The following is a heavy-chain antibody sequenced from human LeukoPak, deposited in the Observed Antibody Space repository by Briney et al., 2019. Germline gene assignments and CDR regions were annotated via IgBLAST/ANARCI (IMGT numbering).Heavy chain of an antibody. V-gene: IGHV4-59*02. CDR3: ARDNWNYGSSMDV. CDR2: IFYSGST. D-gene: IGHD1-7*01. J-gene: IGHJ6*02. Sequence: SETLSLTCTVSGGSVSSYYWSWIRQPPGKGLEWIGYIFYSGSTNYNPSLKSRVTISVDTSKNQFSLKLSSVTAADTAVYHCARDNWNYGSSMDVWGQGTTVTVSS. CDR1: GGSVSSYY.